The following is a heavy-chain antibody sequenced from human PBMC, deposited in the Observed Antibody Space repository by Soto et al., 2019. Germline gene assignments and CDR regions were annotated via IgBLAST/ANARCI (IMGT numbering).Heavy chain of an antibody. V-gene: IGHV3-11*01. CDR2: ISSSGSTI. J-gene: IGHJ4*02. CDR3: AREHHYYDNTDY. Sequence: PXGSLKLSCAASGFPFSDYYMSWIRQAPGKGLQWVSFISSSGSTIYYADSVKGRFTTSRDNAKNSLYLQMNSLRAEDTAVYYCAREHHYYDNTDYWGQGTLVTVSS. D-gene: IGHD3-22*01. CDR1: GFPFSDYY.